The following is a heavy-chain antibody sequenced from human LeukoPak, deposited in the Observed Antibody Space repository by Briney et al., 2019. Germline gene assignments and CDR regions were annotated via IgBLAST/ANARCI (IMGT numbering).Heavy chain of an antibody. J-gene: IGHJ4*02. V-gene: IGHV4-38-2*01. CDR3: VRGEACDFDS. Sequence: PSETLSLTCAVSGYSISRGYYWGWVRQPPGKRPQWIGSVHESGSSYYNPSLTSRVTISLDTSQNQFSLTLTSVTAADSAIYYCVRGEACDFDSWGQGTLVTVSS. CDR1: GYSISRGYY. CDR2: VHESGSS. D-gene: IGHD3-10*01.